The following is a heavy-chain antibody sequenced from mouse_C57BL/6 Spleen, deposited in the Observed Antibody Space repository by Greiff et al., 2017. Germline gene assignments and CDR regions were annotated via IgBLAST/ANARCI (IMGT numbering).Heavy chain of an antibody. CDR3: ARGTCDV. D-gene: IGHD3-3*01. CDR1: GFTFSSYA. J-gene: IGHJ1*03. CDR2: ISDGGSYT. V-gene: IGHV5-4*01. Sequence: EVQGVESGGGLVKPGGSLKLSCAASGFTFSSYAMSWVRPTPEKRLEWVATISDGGSYTYYPDNVKGRFTISRDNAKNNLYLQMSHLKSEDTAMYYGARGTCDVGGTEATVTVSS.